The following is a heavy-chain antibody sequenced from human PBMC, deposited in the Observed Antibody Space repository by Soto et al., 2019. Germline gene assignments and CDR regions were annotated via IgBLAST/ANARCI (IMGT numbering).Heavy chain of an antibody. J-gene: IGHJ6*03. D-gene: IGHD3-10*01. CDR1: GFTFSSYG. CDR3: AREKYPLPLWFGEHYYYYYMDV. Sequence: GGSLRLSCAASGFTFSSYGMHWVRQAPGKGLEWVAVIWYDGSNKYYADSVKGRFTISRDNSKNTLYLQMNSLRAEDTAVYYCAREKYPLPLWFGEHYYYYYMDVWGKGTTVTVSS. CDR2: IWYDGSNK. V-gene: IGHV3-33*01.